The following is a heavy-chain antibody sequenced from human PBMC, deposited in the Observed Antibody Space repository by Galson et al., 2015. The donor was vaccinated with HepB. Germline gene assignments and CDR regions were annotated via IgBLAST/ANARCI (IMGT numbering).Heavy chain of an antibody. D-gene: IGHD3-10*01. J-gene: IGHJ6*02. CDR2: ISYDATNK. CDR3: VKDGLYLSSGSHSIGFDV. CDR1: GFRFHSYG. Sequence: SLRLSCAGSGFRFHSYGIHWVRQSPGKGLEWISFISYDATNKYYADSVKGRFSISRDNSKNTLSLQMHGLRPDDTAVYFCVKDGLYLSSGSHSIGFDVWGQGATVIVSS. V-gene: IGHV3-30*18.